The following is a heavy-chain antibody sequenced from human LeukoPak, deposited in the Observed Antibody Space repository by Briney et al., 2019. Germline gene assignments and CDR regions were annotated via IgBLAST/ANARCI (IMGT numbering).Heavy chain of an antibody. CDR1: GGSISSSSYY. J-gene: IGHJ3*02. CDR3: ARSREYSYGYMYPGDAFGI. CDR2: IYYSGST. Sequence: SETLSLTCTVSGGSISSSSYYWGWIRQPPGKGLEWIGSIYYSGSTYYNPSLKSQVTISVDTSKNQFSLKLSSVTAADTAVYYCARSREYSYGYMYPGDAFGIWGQGTMVTVSS. V-gene: IGHV4-39*07. D-gene: IGHD5-18*01.